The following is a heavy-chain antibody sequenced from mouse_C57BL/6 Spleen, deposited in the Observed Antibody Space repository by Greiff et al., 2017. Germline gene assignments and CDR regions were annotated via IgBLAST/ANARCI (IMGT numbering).Heavy chain of an antibody. D-gene: IGHD2-3*01. CDR1: EYEFPSHD. CDR3: ARSDGYWYFDV. Sequence: EVQGVESGGGLVQPGESLKLSCESNEYEFPSHDMSWVRKTPEKRLELVAAINSDGGSTYYPDTMERRFIISRDNTKKNLHLQMSSLRSEDTALYYYARSDGYWYFDVWGTGTTVTVSS. J-gene: IGHJ1*03. CDR2: INSDGGST. V-gene: IGHV5-2*01.